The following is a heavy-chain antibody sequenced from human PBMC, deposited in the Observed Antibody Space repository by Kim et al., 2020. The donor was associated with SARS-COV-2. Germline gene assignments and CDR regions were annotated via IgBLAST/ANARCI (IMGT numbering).Heavy chain of an antibody. Sequence: GGSLRLSCAASGFTFSSDWMSWVRQAPGKGLEWVANIKQDGREKYYVDSVKGRFTISRDNAKNSLYLQMNSLRAEDTAVYYCARDRIVGAAFDYWGQGTLVTVSS. J-gene: IGHJ4*02. V-gene: IGHV3-7*01. CDR3: ARDRIVGAAFDY. CDR1: GFTFSSDW. CDR2: IKQDGREK. D-gene: IGHD1-26*01.